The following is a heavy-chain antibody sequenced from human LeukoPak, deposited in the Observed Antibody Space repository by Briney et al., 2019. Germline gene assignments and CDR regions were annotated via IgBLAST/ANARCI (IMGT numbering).Heavy chain of an antibody. V-gene: IGHV3-23*01. CDR1: GFTFSSYA. D-gene: IGHD6-19*01. J-gene: IGHJ6*02. Sequence: PGGSLRLSCAASGFTFSSYAMSWVRQAPGKGLEWVSAISGSGGSTYYADSVKGRFTISRDNSKNTLYLQMNSLRAEDTAVYYCARGGYAAVANYGMDVWGQGTTVTVSS. CDR2: ISGSGGST. CDR3: ARGGYAAVANYGMDV.